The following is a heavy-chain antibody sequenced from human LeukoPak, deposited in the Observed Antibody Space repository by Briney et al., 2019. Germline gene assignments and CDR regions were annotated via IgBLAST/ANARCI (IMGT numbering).Heavy chain of an antibody. Sequence: SVKVSCTASGGTFSSYAISWVRQAPGQGLEWMGGIIPIFGTANYAQKFQGRVTITTDESTSTAYMELSSLRSEDTAVYYCAVKYDSSGYSPWGFDYWGQGTLVTVSS. D-gene: IGHD3-22*01. CDR2: IIPIFGTA. CDR1: GGTFSSYA. J-gene: IGHJ4*02. V-gene: IGHV1-69*05. CDR3: AVKYDSSGYSPWGFDY.